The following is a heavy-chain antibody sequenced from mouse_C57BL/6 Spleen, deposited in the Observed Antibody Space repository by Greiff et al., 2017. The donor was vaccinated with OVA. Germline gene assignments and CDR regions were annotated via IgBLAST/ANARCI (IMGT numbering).Heavy chain of an antibody. D-gene: IGHD2-5*01. CDR2: ISSGGDYI. CDR1: GFTFSSYA. Sequence: EVQLVESGEGLVKPGGSLKLSCAASGFTFSSYAMSWVRQTPEKRLEWVAYISSGGDYIYYADTVKGRFTISRDNARNTLYLQLSSLKSEDTAMYYCTRGRYYSNYDWYCDVWGTGTTVTVSS. J-gene: IGHJ1*03. CDR3: TRGRYYSNYDWYCDV. V-gene: IGHV5-9-1*02.